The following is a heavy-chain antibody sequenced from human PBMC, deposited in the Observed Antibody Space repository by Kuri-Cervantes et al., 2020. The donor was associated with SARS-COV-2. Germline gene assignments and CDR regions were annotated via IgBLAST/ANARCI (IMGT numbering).Heavy chain of an antibody. V-gene: IGHV4-61*05. Sequence: SETLSLTCTVSGGSISSSSYYWGWIRQPPGKGLEWIGRIYTSGSTNYNPSLKSRVTMSVDTSKNQFSLKLSSVTAADTAVYYCARGASIAARYYFDYWGQGTLVTVSS. D-gene: IGHD6-6*01. CDR1: GGSISSSSYY. CDR2: IYTSGST. J-gene: IGHJ4*02. CDR3: ARGASIAARYYFDY.